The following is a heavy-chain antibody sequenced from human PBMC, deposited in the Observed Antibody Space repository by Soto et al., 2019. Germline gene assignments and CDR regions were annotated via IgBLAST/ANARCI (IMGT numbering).Heavy chain of an antibody. CDR3: ATLGGGSYDY. CDR2: ISPTVGIP. CDR1: GGTFSSYI. D-gene: IGHD1-26*01. J-gene: IGHJ4*01. V-gene: IGHV1-69*02. Sequence: QVHLVQSGAEVKKPGSSVKVSCKASGGTFSSYIISWVRQAPGQGLEWMGRISPTVGIPNYAQKFQGRVTITADRSTSKAYMELSSLRSEDTAIYYCATLGGGSYDYWGHGTLVTVSS.